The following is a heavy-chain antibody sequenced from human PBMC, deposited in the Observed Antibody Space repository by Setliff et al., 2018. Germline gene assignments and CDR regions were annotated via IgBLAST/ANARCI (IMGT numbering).Heavy chain of an antibody. D-gene: IGHD2-8*01. J-gene: IGHJ4*02. CDR1: GYTLSNSI. CDR3: SRLVRYCTTTTCQRLLGEEV. V-gene: IGHV1-18*01. Sequence: ASVKVSCKASGYTLSNSILSWVRQAPGQGLEWMGWISAYNGKTYFAQKFQDRITLTTDTSTGTAYMELRSLKSDDTAVYYCSRLVRYCTTTTCQRLLGEEVWGQGTLVTVSS. CDR2: ISAYNGKT.